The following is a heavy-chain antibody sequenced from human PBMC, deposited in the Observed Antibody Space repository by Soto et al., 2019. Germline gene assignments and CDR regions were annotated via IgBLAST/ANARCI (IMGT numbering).Heavy chain of an antibody. J-gene: IGHJ6*03. Sequence: SETLSLTCTVSGGSVTSGGYYWSWIRHCPGKGLEWIGDIYSSGGTTYNPSLHSRVAMSVDMARKQVSLQLTSVTAADTATYYCERGHIVSSNFYFMEVWGKGTTVTVSS. CDR2: IYSSGGT. D-gene: IGHD3-16*02. CDR3: ERGHIVSSNFYFMEV. CDR1: GGSVTSGGYY. V-gene: IGHV4-31*03.